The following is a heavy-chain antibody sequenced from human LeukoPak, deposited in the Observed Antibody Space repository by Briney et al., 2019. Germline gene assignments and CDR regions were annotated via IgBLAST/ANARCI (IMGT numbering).Heavy chain of an antibody. D-gene: IGHD2-2*02. CDR2: INSDGSEG. Sequence: GGSLRLSCAVSGFTFSGFWMSWSRQAPGKGLEWVASINSDGSEGYYADVVKGRFTISRDNAKNSLYLQMNSLRAEDTAVYYCARDQEYCSSTSCYTPYGMDVWGQGTTVTVSS. J-gene: IGHJ6*02. CDR3: ARDQEYCSSTSCYTPYGMDV. CDR1: GFTFSGFW. V-gene: IGHV3-7*01.